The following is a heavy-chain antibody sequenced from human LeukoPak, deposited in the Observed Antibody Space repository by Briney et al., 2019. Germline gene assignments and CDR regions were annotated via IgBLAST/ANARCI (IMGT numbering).Heavy chain of an antibody. J-gene: IGHJ6*02. CDR1: GFTFSSYA. V-gene: IGHV3-23*01. Sequence: GGSLRLSRASSGFTFSSYAMSWVRQAPGKGLEWVSSLSGSGGSKYYADSVQGRFTISRDTSKTTLYLQMNSLRAEDTAVYYCAKHMGDSEYYGLDVWGQGTTVSVSS. D-gene: IGHD3-16*01. CDR2: LSGSGGSK. CDR3: AKHMGDSEYYGLDV.